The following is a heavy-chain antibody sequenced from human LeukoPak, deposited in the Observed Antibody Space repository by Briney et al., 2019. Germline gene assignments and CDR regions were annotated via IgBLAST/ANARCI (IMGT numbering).Heavy chain of an antibody. D-gene: IGHD3-10*01. CDR1: GFTFSSFG. CDR3: ARDREDYYGSGRFDY. CDR2: ISSTGGTA. V-gene: IGHV3-23*01. Sequence: GGTLRLSCAASGFTFSSFGMSWVRQAPGKGLEWVSAISSTGGTAYYADSVKGRFTISRDNSKNTLYLQMNSLRAEDTAIYYCARDREDYYGSGRFDYWGQGTLVTVSS. J-gene: IGHJ4*02.